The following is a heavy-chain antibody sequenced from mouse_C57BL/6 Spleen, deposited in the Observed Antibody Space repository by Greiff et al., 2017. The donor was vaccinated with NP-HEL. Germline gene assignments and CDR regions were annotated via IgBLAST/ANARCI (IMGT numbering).Heavy chain of an antibody. CDR2: IWSDGST. Sequence: QVQLKESGPGLVAPSQCLSITCTVSGFSLTSYGVHWVRQPPGKGLEWLVVIWSDGSTTYNSALKSRLSISKDNSKSQVFLKRNSLQTDETAMYYCARSYDGYYVDYAMDYWGQGTSVTVSS. CDR1: GFSLTSYG. CDR3: ARSYDGYYVDYAMDY. D-gene: IGHD2-3*01. J-gene: IGHJ4*01. V-gene: IGHV2-6*03.